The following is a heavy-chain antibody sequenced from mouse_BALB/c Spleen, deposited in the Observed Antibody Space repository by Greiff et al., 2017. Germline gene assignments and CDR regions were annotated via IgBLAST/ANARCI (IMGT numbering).Heavy chain of an antibody. D-gene: IGHD1-1*01. Sequence: EVQLVESGGDLVKPGGSLKLSCAASGFTFSSYGMSWVRQTPDKRLEWVATISSGGSYTYYPDSVKGRFTISRDNAKNTLYLQMSSLKSEDTAMYYCARQGITTVVEDYFDYWGQGTTLKVSS. CDR2: ISSGGSYT. CDR1: GFTFSSYG. J-gene: IGHJ2*01. CDR3: ARQGITTVVEDYFDY. V-gene: IGHV5-6*01.